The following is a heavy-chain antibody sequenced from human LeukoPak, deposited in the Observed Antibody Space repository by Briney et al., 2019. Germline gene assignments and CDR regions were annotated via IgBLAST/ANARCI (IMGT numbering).Heavy chain of an antibody. Sequence: SETLSLTCTASGDSISSYYWSWVRQPPGKGLERIGYIYYSRSTNYNPSLKSRVTISIDTSKNQFSLKLNSVPAADTAVYYCARHGAHRQQLVMAFDIWGQGTMVTVSS. V-gene: IGHV4-59*08. CDR3: ARHGAHRQQLVMAFDI. CDR2: IYYSRST. J-gene: IGHJ3*02. CDR1: GDSISSYY. D-gene: IGHD6-13*01.